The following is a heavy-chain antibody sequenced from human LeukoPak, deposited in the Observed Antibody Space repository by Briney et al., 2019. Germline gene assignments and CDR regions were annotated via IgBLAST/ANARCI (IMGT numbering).Heavy chain of an antibody. V-gene: IGHV1-2*02. CDR3: ARAAVTTGSTETFDP. CDR1: GYTFTGYY. CDR2: INPNSGVT. D-gene: IGHD1-1*01. Sequence: ASVKVSCKASGYTFTGYYLHWLRQAPGQGLEWMGWINPNSGVTNYAETFQGRVTLTTHTSISTAYLELNRLTSDDTAVYYCARAAVTTGSTETFDPWGQGTLVTVSS. J-gene: IGHJ5*02.